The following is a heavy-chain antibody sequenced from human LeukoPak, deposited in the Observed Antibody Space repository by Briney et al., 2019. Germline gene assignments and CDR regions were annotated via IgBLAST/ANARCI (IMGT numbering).Heavy chain of an antibody. J-gene: IGHJ6*02. CDR2: IYYSGST. V-gene: IGHV4-30-4*01. Sequence: SETLSLTCTVSGGSISSGDYYWSWIRQPPGKGLEWIGYIYYSGSTYYNPSLKSRVTISVDTSKNQFSLKLSSGTAADTAVYYCARVRFYGMDVWGQGTTVTVSS. CDR1: GGSISSGDYY. CDR3: ARVRFYGMDV.